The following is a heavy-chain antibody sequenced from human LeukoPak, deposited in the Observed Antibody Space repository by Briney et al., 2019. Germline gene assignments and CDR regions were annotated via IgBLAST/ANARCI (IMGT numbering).Heavy chain of an antibody. D-gene: IGHD2-15*01. CDR2: IYYSGST. CDR3: AREEVRSGPYDY. J-gene: IGHJ4*02. Sequence: PSQTLSLTCTVSGGSISSGDYYWSWIRQHPGKGLEWIGYIYYSGSTYYNPSLKSRVTISVDTSKNQFSLKLSSVTAADTAVYYCAREEVRSGPYDYWGQGTLVTVSS. V-gene: IGHV4-31*03. CDR1: GGSISSGDYY.